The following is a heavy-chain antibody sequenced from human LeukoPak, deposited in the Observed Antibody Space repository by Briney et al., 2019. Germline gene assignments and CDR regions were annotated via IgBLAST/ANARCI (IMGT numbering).Heavy chain of an antibody. CDR3: ARAGIRYSSSWFGIDS. J-gene: IGHJ4*02. Sequence: SETLSLSCSVSGASIKTYYWSWVRQSPGKGLEWLAYIYYGGSINYNPSPSLTRRLTISVDTSKSQFSLELTSVTAADTAVYYCARAGIRYSSSWFGIDSWGQGTLVAVSS. CDR2: IYYGGSI. D-gene: IGHD6-13*01. CDR1: GASIKTYY. V-gene: IGHV4-59*01.